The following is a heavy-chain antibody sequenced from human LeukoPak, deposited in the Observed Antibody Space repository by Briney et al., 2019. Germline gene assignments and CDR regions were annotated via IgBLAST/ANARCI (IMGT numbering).Heavy chain of an antibody. CDR1: GFTFSNYW. V-gene: IGHV3-23*01. D-gene: IGHD5-18*01. CDR2: ISGSGGST. Sequence: PGGSLRLSCAASGFTFSNYWMHWVRQAPGKGLVWVSAISGSGGSTYYADSVKGRFTISRDNSKNTLYLQMNSLRAEDTAVYYCAKILGYAAMVPGFDYWGQGTLVTVSS. J-gene: IGHJ4*02. CDR3: AKILGYAAMVPGFDY.